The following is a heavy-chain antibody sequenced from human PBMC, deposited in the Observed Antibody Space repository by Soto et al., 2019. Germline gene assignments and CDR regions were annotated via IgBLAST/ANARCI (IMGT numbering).Heavy chain of an antibody. D-gene: IGHD6-19*01. CDR1: GYSFTSYW. CDR3: ARLAMWSRYSSGGFDY. J-gene: IGHJ4*02. CDR2: IDPSDSYT. V-gene: IGHV5-10-1*01. Sequence: EVQLVQSGAEVKKPGESLRISCKGSGYSFTSYWISWVRQMPGKGLEWMGRIDPSDSYTNYSPSFHGHVTISADKAISTAYLQWSSLKASDTAMYYCARLAMWSRYSSGGFDYWGQGTLVTVSS.